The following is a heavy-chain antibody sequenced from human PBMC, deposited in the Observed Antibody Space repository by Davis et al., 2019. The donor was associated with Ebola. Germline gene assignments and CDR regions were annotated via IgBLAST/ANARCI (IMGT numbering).Heavy chain of an antibody. J-gene: IGHJ6*02. Sequence: MPSETLSLTCAVYGGSFSGYYWSWIRQSPGKGPEWIGLIYYSGSTNYNPSLKSRVTISLDTSKNQFSLKLNSVTAEDTAVYFCARQLPYYSYGMDVWGQGTTVTVSS. D-gene: IGHD2-2*01. V-gene: IGHV4-59*01. CDR3: ARQLPYYSYGMDV. CDR1: GGSFSGYY. CDR2: IYYSGST.